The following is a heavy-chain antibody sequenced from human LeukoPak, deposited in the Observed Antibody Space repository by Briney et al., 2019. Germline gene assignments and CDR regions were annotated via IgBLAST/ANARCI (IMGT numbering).Heavy chain of an antibody. CDR3: ARARGIASNYYFDY. CDR2: IIPILGIA. V-gene: IGHV1-69*04. CDR1: GGTFSSYA. D-gene: IGHD6-13*01. Sequence: ASVKVSCKASGGTFSSYAISWVRQAPGQGPEWMGRIIPILGIANYAQKFQGRVTITTDESTSTAYMELSSLRSEDTAVYYCARARGIASNYYFDYWGQGTLVTVSS. J-gene: IGHJ4*02.